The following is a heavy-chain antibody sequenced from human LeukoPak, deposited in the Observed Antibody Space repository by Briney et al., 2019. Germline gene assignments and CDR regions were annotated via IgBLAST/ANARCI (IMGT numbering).Heavy chain of an antibody. D-gene: IGHD6-19*01. Sequence: GGSLRLSCAASGFTFSSYGMHWVRQAPGKGLEWVSVIYSGGSTYYADSVKGRFTISRDNSKNTLYLQMNSLRAEDTAVYYCASQLQWLVTYWGQGTLVTVSS. V-gene: IGHV3-66*04. CDR1: GFTFSSYG. CDR2: IYSGGST. J-gene: IGHJ4*02. CDR3: ASQLQWLVTY.